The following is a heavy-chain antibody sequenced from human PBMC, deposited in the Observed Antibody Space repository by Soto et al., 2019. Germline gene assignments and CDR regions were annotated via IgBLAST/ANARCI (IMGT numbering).Heavy chain of an antibody. J-gene: IGHJ4*02. D-gene: IGHD6-19*01. Sequence: EVLLVESGGGLVKPGGSLRLSCAASGFTFSYYSLHWVRQAPGKGLEWVSSISGSSTYIYYADRVKGRFTISRDNAKNSLYLRMDSLRAEDTAVYYCARGDGTGLYNSGWSPRYWGQGTLVTVSS. CDR2: ISGSSTYI. CDR1: GFTFSYYS. CDR3: ARGDGTGLYNSGWSPRY. V-gene: IGHV3-21*04.